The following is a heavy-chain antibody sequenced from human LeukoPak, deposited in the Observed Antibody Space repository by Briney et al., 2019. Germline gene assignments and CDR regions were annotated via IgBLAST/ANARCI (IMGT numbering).Heavy chain of an antibody. D-gene: IGHD2-2*01. J-gene: IGHJ5*02. Sequence: SETLSLTCAVYGGSFSGYYWSWIRQPPGKGLEWIGEINHSGSTNYNPPLKSRVTISVDTSKNQFSLKLSSVTAADTAVYYCARLVGYCSSTSCRNWFDPWGQGTLVTVSS. V-gene: IGHV4-34*01. CDR1: GGSFSGYY. CDR3: ARLVGYCSSTSCRNWFDP. CDR2: INHSGST.